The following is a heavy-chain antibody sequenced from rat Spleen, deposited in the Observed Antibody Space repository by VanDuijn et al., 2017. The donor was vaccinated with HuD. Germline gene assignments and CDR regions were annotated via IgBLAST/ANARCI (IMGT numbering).Heavy chain of an antibody. CDR2: LNTGGGNT. Sequence: EVQLVESGGGLVQPGRSLKLSCAASGFTFSNYYMAWVRQAPTKGLEWVAYLNTGGGNTYYRDSVRGRFTISRNNAKSTLYLQMDSLRSEDTATYYCTTANNGGFSELYYFDYWGQGVMVTVSS. CDR3: TTANNGGFSELYYFDY. D-gene: IGHD1-11*01. CDR1: GFTFSNYY. V-gene: IGHV5-27*01. J-gene: IGHJ2*01.